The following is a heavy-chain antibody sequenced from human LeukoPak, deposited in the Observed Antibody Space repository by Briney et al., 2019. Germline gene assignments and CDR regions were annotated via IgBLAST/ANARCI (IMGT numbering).Heavy chain of an antibody. J-gene: IGHJ1*01. CDR1: GFTFDDYA. CDR3: VKDVAHSEITGYLQH. D-gene: IGHD3-16*01. Sequence: GGSLRLSCAASGFTFDDYAMHWVRQAPGKGLEWVSGISWNGGNIGYADSVKGRFTVSRDNAKNSLYLQMNSLGAEDMAFYYCVKDVAHSEITGYLQHWGQGTLVTVSS. V-gene: IGHV3-9*03. CDR2: ISWNGGNI.